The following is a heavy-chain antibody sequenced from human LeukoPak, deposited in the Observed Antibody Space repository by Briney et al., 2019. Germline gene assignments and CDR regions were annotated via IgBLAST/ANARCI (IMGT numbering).Heavy chain of an antibody. CDR3: AVGVWSGPVDYFDY. D-gene: IGHD3-3*01. Sequence: PSETLSLTCAVYGGSFSGYYWSWIRQPPGKGLEWIGEINHSGSTNYNPSLKSRVTISVDTSKNQFSLKLSSVTAADTAVYYCAVGVWSGPVDYFDYWGQGTLVTVSS. J-gene: IGHJ4*02. CDR2: INHSGST. V-gene: IGHV4-34*01. CDR1: GGSFSGYY.